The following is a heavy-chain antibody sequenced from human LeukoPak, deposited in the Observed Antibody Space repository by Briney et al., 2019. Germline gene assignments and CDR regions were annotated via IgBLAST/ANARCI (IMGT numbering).Heavy chain of an antibody. J-gene: IGHJ4*02. CDR1: GVSISSSNW. CDR3: ARVTPYSSSWYYFDY. V-gene: IGHV4-4*02. Sequence: SETLSLTCAVSGVSISSSNWWSWVRQPPGKGLEWIGEIYHSGSTNYNPSLKSRVTISVDKSKNQFSLKLSSVTAADTAVYYCARVTPYSSSWYYFDYWGQGTLVTVSS. D-gene: IGHD6-13*01. CDR2: IYHSGST.